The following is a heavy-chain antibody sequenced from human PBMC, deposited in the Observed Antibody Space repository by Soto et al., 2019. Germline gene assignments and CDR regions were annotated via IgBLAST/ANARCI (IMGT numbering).Heavy chain of an antibody. CDR1: GYTFTGYY. D-gene: IGHD3-10*01. CDR3: ARVHVVRGVIHYYFDY. Sequence: QVQLVQSGAEVKKPGASVKVSCKASGYTFTGYYMHWVRQAPGQGLEWMGWINPNSGGTNYAQKFQGRVTMTRDTSISTAYMELSRLRSDDTAVYYCARVHVVRGVIHYYFDYCGQGTLVTVSS. J-gene: IGHJ4*02. V-gene: IGHV1-2*02. CDR2: INPNSGGT.